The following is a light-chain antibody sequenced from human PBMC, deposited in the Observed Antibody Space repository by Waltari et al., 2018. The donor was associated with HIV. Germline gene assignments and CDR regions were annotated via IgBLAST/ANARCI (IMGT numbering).Light chain of an antibody. Sequence: QMTQSPSSLSASVGDRVTITCQASQDITKKLSWYQQKPGKAPNLLISDASTLAPGVPSRFSGSGSGTHISLSIGSLQPEDIATYCCLQFHTLPLTFGAGTKVEIK. CDR1: QDITKK. V-gene: IGKV1-33*01. J-gene: IGKJ4*01. CDR3: LQFHTLPLT. CDR2: DAS.